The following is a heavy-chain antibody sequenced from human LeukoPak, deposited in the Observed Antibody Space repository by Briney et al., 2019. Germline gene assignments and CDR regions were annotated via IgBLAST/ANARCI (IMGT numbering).Heavy chain of an antibody. Sequence: GGSLRLSCAASGFTFSSYAMSWVRQAPGKGLEWVSAISGSGGSTYYADSVKGRFTISRDNSKNTLYLQMNSLRAEDTAVYYCAKPYDSSDYYYIDYWGQGTLVTVSS. CDR3: AKPYDSSDYYYIDY. J-gene: IGHJ4*02. CDR2: ISGSGGST. D-gene: IGHD3-22*01. V-gene: IGHV3-23*01. CDR1: GFTFSSYA.